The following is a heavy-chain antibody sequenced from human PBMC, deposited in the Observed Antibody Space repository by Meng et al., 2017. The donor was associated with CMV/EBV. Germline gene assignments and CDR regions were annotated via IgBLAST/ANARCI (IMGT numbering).Heavy chain of an antibody. Sequence: VSCKASGGTFSSYAISWVRQAPGQGLEWMGGIIPIFGTANYAQKFQGRVTITTDESTSTAYMELSSLRSEDTAVYYCARADIVVVPAAPRFRYYYYGMDVWGQGTTVTVSS. D-gene: IGHD2-2*01. CDR1: GGTFSSYA. CDR2: IIPIFGTA. J-gene: IGHJ6*02. CDR3: ARADIVVVPAAPRFRYYYYGMDV. V-gene: IGHV1-69*05.